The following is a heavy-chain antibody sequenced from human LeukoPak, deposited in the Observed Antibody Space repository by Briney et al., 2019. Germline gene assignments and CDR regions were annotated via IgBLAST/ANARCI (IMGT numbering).Heavy chain of an antibody. CDR1: GFTFSSYG. Sequence: GGSLRLSCAASGFTFSSYGMHWVPQAPGKGLEWVGFIRSKAYGGTTQYAASVKGRFTISRDDSKSIAYLQMNSLKTEDTAVYYCTREGYYDFWIGYNVDYWGQGSLVPVSS. J-gene: IGHJ4*02. CDR3: TREGYYDFWIGYNVDY. CDR2: IRSKAYGGTT. V-gene: IGHV3-49*04. D-gene: IGHD3-3*01.